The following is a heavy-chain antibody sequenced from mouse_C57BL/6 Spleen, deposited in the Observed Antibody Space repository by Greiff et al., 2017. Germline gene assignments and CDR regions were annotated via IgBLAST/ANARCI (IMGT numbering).Heavy chain of an antibody. D-gene: IGHD1-1*01. CDR1: GFTFSSYG. J-gene: IGHJ4*01. CDR2: ISSGGSYT. CDR3: ARLGSRHYYAMDY. V-gene: IGHV5-6*01. Sequence: EVQLQQSGGDLVKPGGSLKLSCAASGFTFSSYGMSWVRQTPDKRLEWVATISSGGSYTYYPASVKGRFTISRDNAKNTLYLQMSSLKSEDTAMYYCARLGSRHYYAMDYWGQGTSVTVSS.